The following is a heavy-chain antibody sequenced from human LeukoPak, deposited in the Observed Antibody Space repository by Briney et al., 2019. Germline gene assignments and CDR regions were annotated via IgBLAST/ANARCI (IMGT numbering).Heavy chain of an antibody. V-gene: IGHV3-21*01. D-gene: IGHD6-6*01. CDR3: ARDLRQLVRGAAFDV. CDR1: EFTFSSYS. CDR2: ISSTSTYI. J-gene: IGHJ3*01. Sequence: GGSLRLSCAVSEFTFSSYSMNWVRLAPGKGLEWVSSISSTSTYIYYADSVKGRFTISRDNAKNSLYLQMNSLRAEDTAVYYCARDLRQLVRGAAFDVWGQGTMVTVSS.